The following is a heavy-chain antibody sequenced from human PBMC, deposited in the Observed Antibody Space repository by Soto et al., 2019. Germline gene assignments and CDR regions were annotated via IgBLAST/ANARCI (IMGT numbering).Heavy chain of an antibody. CDR1: GGTFTKYA. J-gene: IGHJ6*02. V-gene: IGHV1-69*17. Sequence: QVQLVQSGAEVKKPGSSVKVSCKAPGGTFTKYAISWVRQAPGQGLEWMGGIAPVVDMADSAQKFQGRVTITADKSTNTVYMELRNLRSEDTAVYYCARAAVLTFTRFYDVDVWGQGTTVTVSS. CDR3: ARAAVLTFTRFYDVDV. CDR2: IAPVVDMA. D-gene: IGHD6-13*01.